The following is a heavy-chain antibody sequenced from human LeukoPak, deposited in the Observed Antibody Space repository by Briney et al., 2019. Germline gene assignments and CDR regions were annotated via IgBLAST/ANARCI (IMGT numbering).Heavy chain of an antibody. J-gene: IGHJ4*02. CDR3: AKAGGRMEPRVWFDY. CDR1: GFTFDDYA. Sequence: GGSLRLSCAASGFTFDDYAMHWVRQAPGKGLERVSLISGDGGSTYYADSVKGRFTISRDNSKNSLYLQMNSLRTEDTALYYCAKAGGRMEPRVWFDYWGQGTLVTVSS. D-gene: IGHD3-16*01. V-gene: IGHV3-43*02. CDR2: ISGDGGST.